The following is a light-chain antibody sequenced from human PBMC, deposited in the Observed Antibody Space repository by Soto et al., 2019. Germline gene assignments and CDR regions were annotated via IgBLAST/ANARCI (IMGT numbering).Light chain of an antibody. CDR1: SSDIGSNY. CDR3: AVWDDSLRGV. CDR2: RDD. Sequence: QSALTQPPSASGTPGQSVTISCSGSSSDIGSNYVCWYQQLPGAAPKLLISRDDQRPSGVPDRFSASKSGTSASLAISGLRPEDEADYYCAVWDDSLRGVFGGGTQLTVL. J-gene: IGLJ7*01. V-gene: IGLV1-47*01.